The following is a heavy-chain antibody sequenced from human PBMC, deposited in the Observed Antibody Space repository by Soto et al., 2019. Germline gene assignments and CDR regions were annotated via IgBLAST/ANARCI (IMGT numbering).Heavy chain of an antibody. D-gene: IGHD6-19*01. V-gene: IGHV3-23*01. Sequence: AGGSLRLSCAASGFTFSSYTLNWVRRAPGKGLEWVATSSDRRTGNTHYSDSVRGRFTLSRDYSRNILFLQMDSLRADDTALYYCTTWLAAHFDYRCRATQVTVSS. CDR2: SSDRRTGNT. CDR3: TTWLAAHFDY. CDR1: GFTFSSYT. J-gene: IGHJ4*02.